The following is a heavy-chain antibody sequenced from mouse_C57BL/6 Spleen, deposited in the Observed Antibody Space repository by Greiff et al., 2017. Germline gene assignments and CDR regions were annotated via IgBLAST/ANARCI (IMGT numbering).Heavy chain of an antibody. CDR1: GFTFTSYA. V-gene: IGHV5-4*01. CDR2: ISDGGSYT. D-gene: IGHD3-2*02. CDR3: ARDETAQRDY. Sequence: EVKLVESGGGLVKPGGSLKLSCAASGFTFTSYAMSWVRQTPGKSLEWVATISDGGSYTYYPDNVKGRFTLSRDNAKNNLYLQMSHLESEDTAMYYCARDETAQRDYWGQGTLGTVSA. J-gene: IGHJ3*01.